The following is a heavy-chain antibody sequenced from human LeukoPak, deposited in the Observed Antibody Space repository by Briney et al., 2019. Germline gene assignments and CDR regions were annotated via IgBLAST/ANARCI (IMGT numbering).Heavy chain of an antibody. V-gene: IGHV3-11*04. CDR3: ARDPMTTEGYYYYYMDV. Sequence: GGSLRLSCAASGFTFSDYYMSWIRQAPGKGLEWVSYISSSGSTIYYADSVKGRFTISRDNAKNSLYLQMNSLRAEDTAVYCCARDPMTTEGYYYYYMDVWGKGTTVTVSS. D-gene: IGHD4-11*01. CDR1: GFTFSDYY. J-gene: IGHJ6*03. CDR2: ISSSGSTI.